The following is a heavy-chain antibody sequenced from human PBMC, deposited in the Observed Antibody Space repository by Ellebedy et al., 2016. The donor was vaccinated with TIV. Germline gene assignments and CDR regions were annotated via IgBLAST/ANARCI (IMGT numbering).Heavy chain of an antibody. Sequence: SVKVSXXASGGTFSSYAISWVRQAPGQGLEWMGRIIPILGIANYAQKFQGRVTITADKSTSTAYMELSSLRSEDTAVYYCASGGIAVAVSTFDIWGQGTMVTVSS. CDR2: IIPILGIA. V-gene: IGHV1-69*04. CDR3: ASGGIAVAVSTFDI. CDR1: GGTFSSYA. D-gene: IGHD6-19*01. J-gene: IGHJ3*02.